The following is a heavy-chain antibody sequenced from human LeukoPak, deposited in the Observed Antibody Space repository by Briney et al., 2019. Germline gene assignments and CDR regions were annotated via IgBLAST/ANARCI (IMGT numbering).Heavy chain of an antibody. J-gene: IGHJ3*02. V-gene: IGHV1-69*13. CDR2: IIPIFGTA. D-gene: IGHD6-13*01. Sequence: SVKVSCKASGYTFSSYAISWVRQAPGQGLEWMGGIIPIFGTANYAQKFQGRVTITADESTSTAYMELSSLRSEDTAVYYCARPIAAAGTWAHDAFDIWGQGTMVTVSS. CDR3: ARPIAAAGTWAHDAFDI. CDR1: GYTFSSYA.